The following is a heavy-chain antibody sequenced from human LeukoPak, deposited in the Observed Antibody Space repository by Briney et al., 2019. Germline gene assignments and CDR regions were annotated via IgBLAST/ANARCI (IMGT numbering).Heavy chain of an antibody. CDR1: GGTFSSYA. D-gene: IGHD6-19*01. V-gene: IGHV1-69*13. CDR3: ARDYSSGWRLARAYYYYGMDV. J-gene: IGHJ6*02. Sequence: SVKVPCKASGGTFSSYAISWVRQAPGQGLEWMGGIIPIFGTANYAQKFQGRVTITADESTSKAYMELSSLRSEDTAVYYCARDYSSGWRLARAYYYYGMDVWGQGTTVTVSS. CDR2: IIPIFGTA.